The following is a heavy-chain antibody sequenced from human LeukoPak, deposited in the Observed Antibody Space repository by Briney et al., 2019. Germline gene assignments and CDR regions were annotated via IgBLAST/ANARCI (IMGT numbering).Heavy chain of an antibody. CDR2: ISYDGSNK. V-gene: IGHV3-30*18. D-gene: IGHD4-11*01. J-gene: IGHJ4*02. Sequence: SCKASGYTFTGYYMHWVRQAPGKGLEWVAVISYDGSNKYYADSVKGRFTISRDNSKNTLYLQMNSLRAEDTAVYYCAKDRSNYPDYWGQGTLVTVSS. CDR1: GYTFTGYY. CDR3: AKDRSNYPDY.